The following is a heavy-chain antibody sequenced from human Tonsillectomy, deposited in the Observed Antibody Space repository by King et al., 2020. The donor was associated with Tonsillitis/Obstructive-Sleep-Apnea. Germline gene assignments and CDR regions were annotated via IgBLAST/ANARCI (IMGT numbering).Heavy chain of an antibody. CDR2: INTDGGST. CDR3: TREPSWAIAAGT. J-gene: IGHJ4*02. CDR1: GFTFSRYW. D-gene: IGHD6-13*01. Sequence: VQLVESGGGLIQPGGSLRLSCAASGFTFSRYWMHWVRQAPGKGLVWVSRINTDGGSTTYADSVKGRFTISRDNAKNTLYLQMNSLRAEDTAVYCCTREPSWAIAAGTGGQGTLVTVSS. V-gene: IGHV3-74*01.